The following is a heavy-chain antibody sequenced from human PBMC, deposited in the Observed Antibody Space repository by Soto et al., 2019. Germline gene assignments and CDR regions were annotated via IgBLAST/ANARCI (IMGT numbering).Heavy chain of an antibody. Sequence: SETLSLTCTVSGGSISSYYWSWIRQPPGKGLEWIGYIYYSGSTNYNPSLKSRVTISVDTSKNQFSLKLSSVTAADTAVYYCAXGRITMVRGVSIAWFDPWGQGTLVTVSS. CDR3: AXGRITMVRGVSIAWFDP. CDR2: IYYSGST. J-gene: IGHJ5*02. CDR1: GGSISSYY. V-gene: IGHV4-59*01. D-gene: IGHD3-10*01.